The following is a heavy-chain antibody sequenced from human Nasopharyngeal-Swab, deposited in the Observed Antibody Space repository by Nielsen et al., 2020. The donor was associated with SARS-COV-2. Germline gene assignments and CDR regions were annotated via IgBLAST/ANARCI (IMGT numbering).Heavy chain of an antibody. J-gene: IGHJ4*02. CDR3: ARDTFYYYDSSGYYLFAGGLDY. CDR2: ISAYNGNT. CDR1: GYTFTSYG. Sequence: ASVKVSCKASGYTFTSYGISWVRQAPGQGLEWMGWISAYNGNTNYAQKLTGRVTMTTDTSTSTAYMELRSLRSDDTAVYYCARDTFYYYDSSGYYLFAGGLDYWGQGTLVTVSS. D-gene: IGHD3-22*01. V-gene: IGHV1-18*01.